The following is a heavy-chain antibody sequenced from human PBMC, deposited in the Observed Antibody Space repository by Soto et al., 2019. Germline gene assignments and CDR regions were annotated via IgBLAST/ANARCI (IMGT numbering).Heavy chain of an antibody. CDR1: GGSISSGGYY. V-gene: IGHV4-31*03. J-gene: IGHJ6*03. Sequence: PSETLSLTCTVSGGSISSGGYYWSWIRQHPGKGLEWIGYIYYSGSTYYNPSLKSRVTISVDTSKNQFSLKLSSVTAADTAVYYCARLRVGDCSSTSCERYYYYYMDVWGKGTTVTVSS. D-gene: IGHD2-2*01. CDR3: ARLRVGDCSSTSCERYYYYYMDV. CDR2: IYYSGST.